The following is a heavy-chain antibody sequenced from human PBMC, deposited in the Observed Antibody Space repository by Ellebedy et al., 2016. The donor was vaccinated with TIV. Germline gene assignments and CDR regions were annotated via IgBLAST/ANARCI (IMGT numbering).Heavy chain of an antibody. Sequence: GESLKISCAASGFTFNNYGMHWVRQAPGKGLEWVAFIRYDGSDKYSADSAKGRFTISRDNPRNTLYLQIHSLRAEDTAVYYCATHPYFDWFPYAGLEHWGQGTLVTVSS. CDR3: ATHPYFDWFPYAGLEH. CDR1: GFTFNNYG. D-gene: IGHD3-9*01. CDR2: IRYDGSDK. V-gene: IGHV3-30*02. J-gene: IGHJ1*01.